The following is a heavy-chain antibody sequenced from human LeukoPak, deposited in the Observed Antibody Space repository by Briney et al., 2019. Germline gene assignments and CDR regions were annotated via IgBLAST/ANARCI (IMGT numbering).Heavy chain of an antibody. CDR3: VRGPPNWGFDF. Sequence: ASVKVSCKASGYTFTSYDINWVRHATGQGLEWMGWMSPNSGDTGYAQKFQGRVTMTRDTSISTAFMELTSLKSEDTAVYYCVRGPPNWGFDFWGQGALVTISS. V-gene: IGHV1-8*01. CDR2: MSPNSGDT. D-gene: IGHD7-27*01. CDR1: GYTFTSYD. J-gene: IGHJ4*02.